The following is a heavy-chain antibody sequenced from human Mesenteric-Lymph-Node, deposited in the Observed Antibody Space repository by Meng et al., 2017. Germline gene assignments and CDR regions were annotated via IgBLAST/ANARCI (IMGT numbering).Heavy chain of an antibody. CDR1: GVSISTSGYY. J-gene: IGHJ5*02. V-gene: IGHV4-39*01. Sequence: QPRLQESGPGLVKPPKALSLTCSVSGVSISTSGYYWGWIRQPPGKGLEWIGSIGHSGTTYYTPSLRRRVTVSIDTSKNQFSLEVTSVTAADTAVYYCVRSSGWVRTGFDPWGQGTLVTVSS. CDR3: VRSSGWVRTGFDP. CDR2: IGHSGTT. D-gene: IGHD6-19*01.